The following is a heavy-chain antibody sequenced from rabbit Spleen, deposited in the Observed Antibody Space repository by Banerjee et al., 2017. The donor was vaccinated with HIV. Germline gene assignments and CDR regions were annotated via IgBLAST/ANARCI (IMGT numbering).Heavy chain of an antibody. CDR2: INVVTGSA. CDR1: GFSFSDKA. V-gene: IGHV1S47*01. CDR3: ARGGGL. Sequence: QEQLVESGGGLVKPEGSLKLSCTASGFSFSDKAVMCWVRQAPGRGLEWIACINVVTGSAYYASWVNGRFSISRENTQNTVSLQLNSLTAADTATYFCARGGGLWGPGTLVTVS. J-gene: IGHJ4*01.